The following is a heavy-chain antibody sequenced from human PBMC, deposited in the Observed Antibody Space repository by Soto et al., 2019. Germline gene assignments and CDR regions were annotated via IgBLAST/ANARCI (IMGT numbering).Heavy chain of an antibody. CDR3: TTDQGKAISIAAVPFDY. CDR1: GGSISNGDYY. Sequence: SETLSLTCTVSGGSISNGDYYWSWIRQPPGKGLEWIGYIYYSGSTYYNPSLKSRVTISLDTSKNQFSLKLSSVTAADTAVYYCTTDQGKAISIAAVPFDYWGQGTLVTVSS. J-gene: IGHJ4*02. D-gene: IGHD6-13*01. V-gene: IGHV4-30-4*01. CDR2: IYYSGST.